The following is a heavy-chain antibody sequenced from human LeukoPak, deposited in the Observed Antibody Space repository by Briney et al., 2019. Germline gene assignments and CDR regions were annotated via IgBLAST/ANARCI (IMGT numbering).Heavy chain of an antibody. CDR1: GGTFSSYA. CDR2: IIPIFGTA. D-gene: IGHD6-19*01. J-gene: IGHJ5*02. CDR3: ARDLGIAVAAVLYNWFDP. V-gene: IGHV1-69*06. Sequence: ASVKVSCKASGGTFSSYAISWVRQAPGQGLELMGRIIPIFGTANYAQKFQGRVTITADKSTSTAYMELSSLRSEDTAVYYCARDLGIAVAAVLYNWFDPWGQGTLVTVSS.